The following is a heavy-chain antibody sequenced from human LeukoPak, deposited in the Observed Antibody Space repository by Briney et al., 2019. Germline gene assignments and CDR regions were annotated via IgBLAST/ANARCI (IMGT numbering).Heavy chain of an antibody. Sequence: ASVRVSSMPSGGTFSIYAISWVRQAPGQGLEWMGGIIPIFGTANYAQKVQGRVTITADDSTSTAYTELSSLRSEDTAVYYCARDSHYYDSSGSVFDYWGQGTLVTVSA. CDR2: IIPIFGTA. V-gene: IGHV1-69*13. CDR3: ARDSHYYDSSGSVFDY. CDR1: GGTFSIYA. D-gene: IGHD3-22*01. J-gene: IGHJ4*02.